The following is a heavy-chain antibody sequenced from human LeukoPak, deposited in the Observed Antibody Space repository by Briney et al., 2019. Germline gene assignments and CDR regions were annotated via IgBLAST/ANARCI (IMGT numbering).Heavy chain of an antibody. CDR1: GGSISSYY. J-gene: IGHJ6*03. Sequence: SETLSLTCTVSGGSISSYYWSWIRQPAGKGLEWIGRIYTSGSTNCNPSLKSRVTMSVDTSKNQFSLKLSSVTAADTAVYYCARAKSGSGSQHYYYYYMDVWGKGTTVTISS. D-gene: IGHD3-10*01. CDR2: IYTSGST. CDR3: ARAKSGSGSQHYYYYYMDV. V-gene: IGHV4-4*07.